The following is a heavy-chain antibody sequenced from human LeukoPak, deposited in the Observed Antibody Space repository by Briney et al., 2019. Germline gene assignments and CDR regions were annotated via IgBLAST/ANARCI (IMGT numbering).Heavy chain of an antibody. Sequence: WASVKVSCKASGYIFTHYALHWVRQAPGQRLQWMGCIDGDNGKTQYSPNFQGRITITRDTSANTAYIEVSSLRSEDTAVYYCARGGPNPGGWLLDNWGHGTLVTVSS. CDR3: ARGGPNPGGWLLDN. CDR1: GYIFTHYA. D-gene: IGHD6-19*01. J-gene: IGHJ4*01. V-gene: IGHV1-3*01. CDR2: IDGDNGKT.